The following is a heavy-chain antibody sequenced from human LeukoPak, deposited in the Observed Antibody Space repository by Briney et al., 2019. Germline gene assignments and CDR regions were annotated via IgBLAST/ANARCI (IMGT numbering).Heavy chain of an antibody. V-gene: IGHV1-2*02. Sequence: ASVKVSCKASGYTFTSYYMHWVRQAPGQGLEWMGWINPNSGGTNYAQKFQGRVTMTRDTSISTAYMELSRLRSDDTAVYYCARAMQYSSSWYFDYWGQGTLVTVSS. CDR1: GYTFTSYY. J-gene: IGHJ4*02. CDR2: INPNSGGT. CDR3: ARAMQYSSSWYFDY. D-gene: IGHD6-13*01.